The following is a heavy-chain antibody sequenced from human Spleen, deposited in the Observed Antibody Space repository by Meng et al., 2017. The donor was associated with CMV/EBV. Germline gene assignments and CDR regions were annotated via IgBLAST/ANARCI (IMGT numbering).Heavy chain of an antibody. J-gene: IGHJ5*02. Sequence: ASVKVSCKASGYTFITYYIHWVRQAPGQGLEWMGRINPDGGTTTYSQKFQGGVNLTSDTSTNTVYMELRSLRSDDTAVYYCARDLEYCGSTTCYEDCFDPWGQGTLVTVSS. CDR2: INPDGGTT. D-gene: IGHD2-2*01. CDR3: ARDLEYCGSTTCYEDCFDP. V-gene: IGHV1-46*01. CDR1: GYTFITYY.